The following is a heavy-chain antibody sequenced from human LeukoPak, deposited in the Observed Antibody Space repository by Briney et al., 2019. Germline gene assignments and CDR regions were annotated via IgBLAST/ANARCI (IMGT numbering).Heavy chain of an antibody. CDR1: GTTISSYY. J-gene: IGHJ3*02. Sequence: SETLSLTCTVSGTTISSYYWSWIRQPPGKGLEWIGYIHYSGNTNYNPSLKSRVNISVDTSNNQFSLKLSSVTAADTAVYYCALDTSGWSDDSFDIWGLGTTVTVSS. CDR3: ALDTSGWSDDSFDI. V-gene: IGHV4-59*01. CDR2: IHYSGNT. D-gene: IGHD6-19*01.